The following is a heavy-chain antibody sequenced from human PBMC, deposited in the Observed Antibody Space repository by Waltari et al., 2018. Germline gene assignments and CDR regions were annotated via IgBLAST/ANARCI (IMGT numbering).Heavy chain of an antibody. D-gene: IGHD5-12*01. V-gene: IGHV3-21*01. CDR1: GFTFSSYS. CDR2: ISSSSSYI. Sequence: EVQLVESGGGLVKPGGSLRLSCAASGFTFSSYSMNWVRQAPRKGVEGVSSISSSSSYINYADSGKGRFNISKDNAKDSLYLQKNSLGAGDTAVYFCARDIGGYSGYGFDYWGQGTLVTVSS. J-gene: IGHJ4*02. CDR3: ARDIGGYSGYGFDY.